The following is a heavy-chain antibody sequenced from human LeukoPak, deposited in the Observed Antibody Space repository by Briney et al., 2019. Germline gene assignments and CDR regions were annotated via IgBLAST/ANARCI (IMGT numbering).Heavy chain of an antibody. CDR3: GRASSGGSFDY. CDR2: VFYSVST. J-gene: IGHJ4*02. Sequence: KTSETLSLTCIVSGGSISSSGYYWGWIRQPPGKGLEWIGSVFYSVSTYYNPSLKSRVIISVDTSKNLFSLKLSSVTAADTAVYYCGRASSGGSFDYWGQGTQVTVSS. D-gene: IGHD2-15*01. CDR1: GGSISSSGYY. V-gene: IGHV4-39*07.